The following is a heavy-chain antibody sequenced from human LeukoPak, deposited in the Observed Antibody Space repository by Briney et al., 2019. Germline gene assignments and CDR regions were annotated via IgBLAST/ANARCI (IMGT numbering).Heavy chain of an antibody. CDR3: ARGHIVVVTNQDNTYYYYYDMDV. CDR2: INPNRGGT. D-gene: IGHD2-21*02. J-gene: IGHJ6*03. Sequence: GASLRVSCKASVYTFTGYYMHWVRQAPGQGLEWMGWINPNRGGTNYAQKFQGRVTMTRDTSISTAYMELSRLRSDDTAVYYCARGHIVVVTNQDNTYYYYYDMDVWGKGTTVTISS. V-gene: IGHV1-2*02. CDR1: VYTFTGYY.